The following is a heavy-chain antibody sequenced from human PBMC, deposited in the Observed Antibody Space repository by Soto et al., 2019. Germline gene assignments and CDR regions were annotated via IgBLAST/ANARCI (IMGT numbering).Heavy chain of an antibody. CDR3: ARDLIGSDVYYFDY. CDR1: ASTFTSYG. J-gene: IGHJ4*02. D-gene: IGHD6-19*01. V-gene: IGHV1-18*01. Sequence: ASVKVSCKASASTFTSYGISWVRQAPGQGLEWMGWISAYNGNTNYAQKLQGRVTMTTDTSTSTAYMELRSLRSDDTAVYYCARDLIGSDVYYFDYWGQGTLVTVSS. CDR2: ISAYNGNT.